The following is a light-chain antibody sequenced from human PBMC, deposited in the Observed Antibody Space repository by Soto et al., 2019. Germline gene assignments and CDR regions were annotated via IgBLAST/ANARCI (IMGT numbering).Light chain of an antibody. J-gene: IGKJ4*01. CDR1: QSVSSN. CDR3: QQRSNWTLT. CDR2: GAS. V-gene: IGKV3-15*01. Sequence: EIVMTQSPDTLSVSPGERDTLSCRASQSVSSNLAWYQQKPGQAPRLLIYGASTRATGIPARFSGSGSGTDFNLTISRLEPEDFAVYECQQRSNWTLTFGGGTKVDIK.